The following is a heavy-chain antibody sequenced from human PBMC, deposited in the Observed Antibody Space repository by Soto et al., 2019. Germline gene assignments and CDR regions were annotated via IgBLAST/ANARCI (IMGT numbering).Heavy chain of an antibody. Sequence: LETLSLTCAVSGGSISSSNLWSWVRQPPGKGLEWIGEIYHSGSTNYNPSLKSRVTISVDKSKKQFSLKLSSVTAAVTVVYYCARGSSGWYGWYFDYWGQGTLVTVSS. V-gene: IGHV4-4*02. CDR1: GGSISSSNL. D-gene: IGHD6-19*01. J-gene: IGHJ4*02. CDR2: IYHSGST. CDR3: ARGSSGWYGWYFDY.